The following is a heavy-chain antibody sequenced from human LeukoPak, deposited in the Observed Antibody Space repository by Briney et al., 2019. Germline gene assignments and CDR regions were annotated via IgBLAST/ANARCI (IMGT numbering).Heavy chain of an antibody. Sequence: SETLSLTCTVSGGSISSSSYYWGWIRQPPGKGLEWIGSIYYSGSTYYNPSLKSRVTISVDTSKNQFSLKLSSVTATDTAVYYCARRRSTSSTRVDYWGQGTLVTVSS. CDR1: GGSISSSSYY. CDR3: ARRRSTSSTRVDY. J-gene: IGHJ4*02. D-gene: IGHD2-2*01. V-gene: IGHV4-39*01. CDR2: IYYSGST.